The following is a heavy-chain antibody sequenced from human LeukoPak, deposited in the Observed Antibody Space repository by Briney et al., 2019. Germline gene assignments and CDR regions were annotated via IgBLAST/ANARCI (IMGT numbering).Heavy chain of an antibody. CDR2: IKQDGSEK. V-gene: IGHV3-7*01. CDR1: GFTFNSYW. Sequence: GGSLRLSCVASGFTFNSYWMSWVRQAPGKGPEWVANIKQDGSEKYYVDSVKGRFTISRDNAKNSVYLQMSSLRAEDTAVYYCARDHEYGGNVFCDYWGQGTLVTVSS. D-gene: IGHD4-23*01. CDR3: ARDHEYGGNVFCDY. J-gene: IGHJ4*02.